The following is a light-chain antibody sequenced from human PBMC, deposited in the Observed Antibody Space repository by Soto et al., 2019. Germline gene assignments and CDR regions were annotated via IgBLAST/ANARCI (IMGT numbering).Light chain of an antibody. CDR1: ISDVGSHNL. CDR3: CSYTNRNSYV. J-gene: IGLJ1*01. CDR2: EVN. V-gene: IGLV2-14*02. Sequence: QSVLTQPASVSGSPGQSITISCTGTISDVGSHNLVSWYQQHPDKAPKLIIYEVNERPSGVSSRFSGSKSGNTASLTISGLQAADEADYYCCSYTNRNSYVFGSGTKVTVL.